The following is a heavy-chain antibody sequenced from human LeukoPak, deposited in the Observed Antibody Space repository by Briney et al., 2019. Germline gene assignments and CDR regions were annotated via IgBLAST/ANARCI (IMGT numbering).Heavy chain of an antibody. CDR3: ATPTMTTVY. CDR1: GFTFSSYA. V-gene: IGHV3-30-3*01. CDR2: ISYDGSNK. J-gene: IGHJ4*02. Sequence: PGGSLRLSCAASGFTFSSYAMHWVRQAPGKGLEWVAVISYDGSNKYYADSVKGRFTISRDNSKNTLYLQMNSLRAEDTAVYYCATPTMTTVYWGQGTLVTVSS. D-gene: IGHD4-17*01.